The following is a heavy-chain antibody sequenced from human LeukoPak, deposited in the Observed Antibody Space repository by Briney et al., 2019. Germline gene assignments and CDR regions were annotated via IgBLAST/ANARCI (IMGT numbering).Heavy chain of an antibody. D-gene: IGHD1-26*01. V-gene: IGHV1-2*02. Sequence: ASVRVSCKASGYTFTDYYIHWVRQAPGHGLEWLGWMNVKTGATSSAQRFPGRFTMTRDTSIGTASMEFSSLTSDDTAVYYCARQSGTYWGLDYWGQGTLVTVSS. CDR1: GYTFTDYY. CDR2: MNVKTGAT. J-gene: IGHJ4*02. CDR3: ARQSGTYWGLDY.